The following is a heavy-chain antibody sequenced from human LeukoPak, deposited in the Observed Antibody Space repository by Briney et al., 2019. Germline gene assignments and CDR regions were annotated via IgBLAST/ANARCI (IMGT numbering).Heavy chain of an antibody. Sequence: GGSLRLSCAASGFTFSSYAMHWVRQAPGKGLEYVSAISSNGGSTYYANSVKGRFTISRDNSKNTLYLQMGSLRAEDMAVYYCARDLSGYDYSAFDIWGQGTMVTVSS. V-gene: IGHV3-64*01. CDR3: ARDLSGYDYSAFDI. J-gene: IGHJ3*02. D-gene: IGHD5-12*01. CDR1: GFTFSSYA. CDR2: ISSNGGST.